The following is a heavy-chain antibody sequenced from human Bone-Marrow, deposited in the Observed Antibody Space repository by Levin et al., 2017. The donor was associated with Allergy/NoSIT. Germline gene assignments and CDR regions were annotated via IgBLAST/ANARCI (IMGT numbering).Heavy chain of an antibody. Sequence: GGSLRLSCAAAGFTFSLYGMHWVRQAPGKGLEWVAVIANDGTYKHYTESVKGRFTISRDNSKNTLYLQMNSLRAEDTAVYYCAKVAPYGSGSYAHDSWGQGTLVTVSP. CDR1: GFTFSLYG. CDR2: IANDGTYK. V-gene: IGHV3-30*18. CDR3: AKVAPYGSGSYAHDS. J-gene: IGHJ4*02. D-gene: IGHD3-10*01.